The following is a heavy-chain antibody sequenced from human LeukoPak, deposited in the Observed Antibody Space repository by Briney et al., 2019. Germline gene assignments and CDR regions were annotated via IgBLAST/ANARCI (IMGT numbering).Heavy chain of an antibody. CDR3: ARVAFGLYVMDV. Sequence: GGPLRLSCAASGFTFRTYRMKGVREAPGKGLEWGSSISSDSNYIYHADSLKARFTISRDNAKNSLYQQMISLRAEGTAVYHCARVAFGLYVMDVWGQGTTVTVSS. CDR2: ISSDSNYI. D-gene: IGHD3/OR15-3a*01. J-gene: IGHJ6*02. CDR1: GFTFRTYR. V-gene: IGHV3-21*01.